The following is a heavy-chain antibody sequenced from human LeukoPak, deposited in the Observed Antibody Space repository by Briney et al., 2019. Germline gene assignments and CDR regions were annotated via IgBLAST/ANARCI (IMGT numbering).Heavy chain of an antibody. Sequence: ASVKVSCKASGYTFPTYDFNWVRQAPGQGLEWMGWITAYNDNTNYAQKFQGRVTMTTDTSTSTAYMELRSLRSDDTAVYYCASGNNFNYYCYMDLWGKGTTVTVSS. CDR1: GYTFPTYD. CDR2: ITAYNDNT. CDR3: ASGNNFNYYCYMDL. D-gene: IGHD4-23*01. J-gene: IGHJ6*03. V-gene: IGHV1-18*01.